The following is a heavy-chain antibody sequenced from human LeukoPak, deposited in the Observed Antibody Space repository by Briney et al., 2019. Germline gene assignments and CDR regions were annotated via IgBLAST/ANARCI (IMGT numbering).Heavy chain of an antibody. V-gene: IGHV4-4*07. D-gene: IGHD3-22*01. CDR2: IYTSGST. CDR1: GGSISSYY. Sequence: SSETLSLTCTVSGGSISSYYWSWIRQPAGKGLEWIGRIYTSGSTNYNPSLKSRVTMSVDTPKNQFSLKLSSVTAADTAVYYCASSTMIVDFDYWGQGTLVTVSS. J-gene: IGHJ4*02. CDR3: ASSTMIVDFDY.